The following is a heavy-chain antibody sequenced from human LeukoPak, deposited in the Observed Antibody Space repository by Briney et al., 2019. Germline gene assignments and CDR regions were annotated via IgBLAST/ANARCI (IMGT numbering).Heavy chain of an antibody. CDR2: IYTSGST. CDR1: GGSISSYY. J-gene: IGHJ6*03. Sequence: SETLSLTCTVSGGSISSYYWSWIRQPAGKGLEWIGRIYTSGSTNYNPSLKSRVTMSVDTSKNQFSLKLSSVTAADTAVYYCARDLRNSVYYYYMDVWGKGTTVTVSS. CDR3: ARDLRNSVYYYYMDV. V-gene: IGHV4-4*07. D-gene: IGHD2/OR15-2a*01.